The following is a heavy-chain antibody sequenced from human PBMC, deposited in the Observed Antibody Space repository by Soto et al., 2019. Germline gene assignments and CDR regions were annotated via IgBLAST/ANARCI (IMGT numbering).Heavy chain of an antibody. J-gene: IGHJ4*02. D-gene: IGHD3-22*01. Sequence: KTSETLSLTCGVYGGSFSDSSCTWIRQHPGEGLEWIGEINDSGSTNYTPSLERRVTISRDTSKNRFSLKLSSVTAADTAVYYCARGSHKLHSYDSSGFYHYVDYWGQGSLVTV. CDR3: ARGSHKLHSYDSSGFYHYVDY. V-gene: IGHV4-34*01. CDR2: INDSGST. CDR1: GGSFSDSS.